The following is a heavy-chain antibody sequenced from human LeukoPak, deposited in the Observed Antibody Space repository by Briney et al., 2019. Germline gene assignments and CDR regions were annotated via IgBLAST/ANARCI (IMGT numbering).Heavy chain of an antibody. Sequence: KPSQRLSLTATEPAGPIYGSGSERGWLRQHPKRSLEWVGYSNHRGCTYNNLSLGTRVPMSVDTSKNQFSRTLSSVTAADSAVYYCARAARQGFTMIVVPFFYFDLWGRGTLVTVSS. CDR3: ARAARQGFTMIVVPFFYFDL. J-gene: IGHJ2*01. CDR2: SNHRGCT. CDR1: AGPIYGSGSE. V-gene: IGHV4-31*03. D-gene: IGHD3-22*01.